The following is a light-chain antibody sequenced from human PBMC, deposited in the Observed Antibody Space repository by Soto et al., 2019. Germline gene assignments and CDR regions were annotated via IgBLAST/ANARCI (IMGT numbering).Light chain of an antibody. J-gene: IGKJ4*01. CDR2: DAL. CDR3: QQYGNLPLT. Sequence: DLQMTQSPSSLSASIGDRVAITCQASQDISDYLNWYQQKPGKAPKLLIYDALNLETGVPSRFSGSGSGTDFTFTISSLQPEDIATYYCQQYGNLPLTFGGGTKVEI. V-gene: IGKV1-33*01. CDR1: QDISDY.